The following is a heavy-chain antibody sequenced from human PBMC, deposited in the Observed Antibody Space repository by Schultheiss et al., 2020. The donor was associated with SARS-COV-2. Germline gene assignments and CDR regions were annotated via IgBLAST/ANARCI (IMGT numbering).Heavy chain of an antibody. CDR1: GFTFSSYG. V-gene: IGHV3-33*01. CDR2: IWYDGSNK. Sequence: GGSLRLSCAASGFTFSSYGMHWVRQAPGKGLEWVAVIWYDGSNKYYADSVKGRFTISRDNSKNTLYLQMNSLRAEDTAVYYCARDNPHDFWSGYSYGMDVWGQVTTVTVSS. J-gene: IGHJ6*02. D-gene: IGHD3-3*01. CDR3: ARDNPHDFWSGYSYGMDV.